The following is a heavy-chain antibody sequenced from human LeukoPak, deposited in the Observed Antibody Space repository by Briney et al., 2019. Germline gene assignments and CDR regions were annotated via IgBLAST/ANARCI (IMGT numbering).Heavy chain of an antibody. CDR3: ARDLVRGGEAIFGVVIDY. D-gene: IGHD3-3*01. Sequence: ASVKVSCKASGYAFTSYDINWVRQATGQGLEWMGGIIPIFGTANYAQKFQGRVTITADESTSTAYMELSSLRSEDTAVYYCARDLVRGGEAIFGVVIDYWGQGTLVTVSS. CDR2: IIPIFGTA. V-gene: IGHV1-69*13. CDR1: GYAFTSYD. J-gene: IGHJ4*02.